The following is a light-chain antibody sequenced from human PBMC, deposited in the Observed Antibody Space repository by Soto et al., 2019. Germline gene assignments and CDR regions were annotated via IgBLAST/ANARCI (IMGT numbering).Light chain of an antibody. CDR3: QQYGNSRVT. CDR1: PSISSNY. CDR2: SAS. J-gene: IGKJ3*01. Sequence: EIVLTQSPGTLSLSPGERATLSCRASPSISSNYLAWYQQKPGQAPRLLIYSASSRATGIADRFSGSGSGTDFTLTISRLEPEDFAVYYWQQYGNSRVTFGPGTKVDIK. V-gene: IGKV3-20*01.